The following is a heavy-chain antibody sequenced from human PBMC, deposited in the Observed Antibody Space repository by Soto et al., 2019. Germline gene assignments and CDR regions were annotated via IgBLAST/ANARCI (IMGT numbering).Heavy chain of an antibody. D-gene: IGHD1-26*01. CDR3: ARTTGGYLYYFDF. J-gene: IGHJ4*02. CDR1: GYSFTRSL. CDR2: IYLGDSDT. Sequence: GESLNLSCKGSGYSFTRSLIGWVRQMPGKGLEWMGIIYLGDSDTRYSPSFQGRVTISADKSISTAYLQWSYLKASDTAIYYCARTTGGYLYYFDFWGQGTLVTVSS. V-gene: IGHV5-51*01.